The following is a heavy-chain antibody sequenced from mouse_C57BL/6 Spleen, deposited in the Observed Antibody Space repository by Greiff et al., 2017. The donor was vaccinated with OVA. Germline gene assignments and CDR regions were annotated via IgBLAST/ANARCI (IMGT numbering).Heavy chain of an antibody. CDR3: ARHEEENSSGYVFAY. CDR2: FYPGSGSI. Sequence: VMLVESGAELVKPGASVKLSCKASGYTFTEYTIHWVKQRSGQGLEWIGWFYPGSGSIKYNEKFKDKATLTADKSSSTVYMELSRLTSEDSAVYFCARHEEENSSGYVFAYWGQGTLVTVSA. J-gene: IGHJ3*01. CDR1: GYTFTEYT. V-gene: IGHV1-62-2*01. D-gene: IGHD3-2*02.